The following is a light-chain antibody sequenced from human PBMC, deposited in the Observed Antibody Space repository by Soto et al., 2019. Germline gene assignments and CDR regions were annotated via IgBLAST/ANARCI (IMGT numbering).Light chain of an antibody. CDR3: QPANSFPLT. J-gene: IGKJ4*01. Sequence: DIQMTQSPSSVSASVGDRVTFTCRASQGIGGWLAWYQQKPGKAPKLRIYAAYNLQSGVPSRCSCSGSGTAFSLTIGSLQPEDFGTYYCQPANSFPLTFGAGTKV. V-gene: IGKV1-12*01. CDR1: QGIGGW. CDR2: AAY.